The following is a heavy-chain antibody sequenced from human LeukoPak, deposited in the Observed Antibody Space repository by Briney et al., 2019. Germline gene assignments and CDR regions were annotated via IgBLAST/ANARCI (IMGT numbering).Heavy chain of an antibody. CDR1: GYTFTGYY. CDR3: ARDSAAAGGLSFDY. J-gene: IGHJ4*02. CDR2: INPNNGGT. D-gene: IGHD6-13*01. Sequence: ASVKVSCKASGYTFTGYYMHWVRQAPGQGLEWMGWINPNNGGTNYAQKFQGRVTVTRDTSISTVYMELSRLRSDDTAVYYCARDSAAAGGLSFDYWGQGTLATVSS. V-gene: IGHV1-2*02.